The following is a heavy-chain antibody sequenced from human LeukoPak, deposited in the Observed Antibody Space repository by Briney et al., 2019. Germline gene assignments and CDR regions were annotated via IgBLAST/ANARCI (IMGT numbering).Heavy chain of an antibody. J-gene: IGHJ4*02. V-gene: IGHV3-30*02. D-gene: IGHD2-21*01. CDR1: GFSFSASR. CDR2: IRHDATHT. CDR3: AKDMAYQLLHHFDS. Sequence: GGSLRLSCVGSGFSFSASRMHWVRQAPGKGLEWLGHIRHDATHTEYADSVKGRLTISRDNSNNILFLQIRRVRGDDTAVYFCAKDMAYQLLHHFDSWGQGTLVTVSS.